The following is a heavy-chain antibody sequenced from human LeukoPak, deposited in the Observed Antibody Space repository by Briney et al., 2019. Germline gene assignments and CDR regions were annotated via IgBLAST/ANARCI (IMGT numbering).Heavy chain of an antibody. Sequence: GGSLRLSCAASGFTFSNYAMNWVRQAPGKGLEWVSTISGSDGTTYYADSVKGRFTISRDSSKNTLYVQMNSLRAEDTAVYYCAKDRGLLAGLDNWGQGTLVTVSS. CDR1: GFTFSNYA. J-gene: IGHJ4*02. CDR2: ISGSDGTT. V-gene: IGHV3-23*01. D-gene: IGHD1-26*01. CDR3: AKDRGLLAGLDN.